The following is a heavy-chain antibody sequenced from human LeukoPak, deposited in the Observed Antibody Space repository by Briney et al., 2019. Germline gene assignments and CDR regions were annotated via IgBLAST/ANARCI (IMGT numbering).Heavy chain of an antibody. CDR3: AKSLTTVTTGGWYFDL. CDR1: GFTFRSYA. V-gene: IGHV3-23*01. D-gene: IGHD4-17*01. J-gene: IGHJ2*01. Sequence: GGSLRLSCADSGFTFRSYAMSWVHQAPGTGLEWVSAISGCGGSTYYADAVKGRFTISRDNSKNTLYLQMNSLRAEDTAVYYCAKSLTTVTTGGWYFDLWGRGTLVTVCS. CDR2: ISGCGGST.